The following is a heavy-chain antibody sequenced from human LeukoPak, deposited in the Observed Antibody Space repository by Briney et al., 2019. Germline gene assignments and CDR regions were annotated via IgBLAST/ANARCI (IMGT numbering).Heavy chain of an antibody. Sequence: PGGSLRLSCAASGFTFSSYAMSWVRQAPGKGLEWVSAISGSGGSTGYADSVKGRFTISRDNAKNSLYLQMNSLRAEDTALYYCARGTKPDSSGYYFDYWGQGTLVTVSS. CDR2: ISGSGGST. V-gene: IGHV3-20*04. D-gene: IGHD3-22*01. CDR3: ARGTKPDSSGYYFDY. CDR1: GFTFSSYA. J-gene: IGHJ4*02.